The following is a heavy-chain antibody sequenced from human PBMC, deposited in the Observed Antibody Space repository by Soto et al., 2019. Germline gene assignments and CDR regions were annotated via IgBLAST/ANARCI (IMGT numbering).Heavy chain of an antibody. Sequence: QVQLQQWGAGLLKPSETLSLTCAVYGGSFSGYYWSWIRQPPGKGLEWIGEINHSGSTNYNPSLKDWVNKSRETSKNQFSLKLSSVTAADTAVYYCARVTGRYYYGMDVWGQGTTVTVSS. V-gene: IGHV4-34*01. J-gene: IGHJ6*02. CDR1: GGSFSGYY. CDR2: INHSGST. CDR3: ARVTGRYYYGMDV.